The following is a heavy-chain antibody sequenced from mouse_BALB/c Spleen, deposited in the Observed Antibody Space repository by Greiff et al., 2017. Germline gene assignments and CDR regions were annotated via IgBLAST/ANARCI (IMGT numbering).Heavy chain of an antibody. J-gene: IGHJ2*01. CDR3: ARGDGYYSDY. CDR1: GYTFTSYW. Sequence: VKLQQPGAELVKPGASVKLSCKASGYTFTSYWMHWVKQRPGQGLEWIGEINPSNGRTNYNEKFKSKATLTVDKSSSTAYMQLSSLTSEDSAVYYCARGDGYYSDYWGQGTTLTVSS. CDR2: INPSNGRT. D-gene: IGHD2-3*01. V-gene: IGHV1S81*02.